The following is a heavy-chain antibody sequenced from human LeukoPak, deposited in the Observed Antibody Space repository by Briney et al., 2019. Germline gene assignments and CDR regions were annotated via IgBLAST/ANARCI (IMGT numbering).Heavy chain of an antibody. V-gene: IGHV1-24*01. J-gene: IGHJ6*03. CDR2: FDPKYGET. CDR3: AAHSPEWRYSGYYNYYYIDV. CDR1: GYTLTELF. Sequence: ASVKVSCKVSGYTLTELFMHWVRQAPGKGLEWMGSFDPKYGETIYAQKFQGRVTMTEDTSTDTAYKELSSLRSEDTAVYYCAAHSPEWRYSGYYNYYYIDVWGKGTTVTVSS. D-gene: IGHD5-12*01.